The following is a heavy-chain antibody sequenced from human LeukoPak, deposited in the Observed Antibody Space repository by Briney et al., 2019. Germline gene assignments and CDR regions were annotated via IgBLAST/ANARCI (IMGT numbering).Heavy chain of an antibody. CDR2: IYYSGST. J-gene: IGHJ6*03. D-gene: IGHD5-18*01. CDR3: ARRSTAMVFYYYYYMDV. Sequence: SETLSLTCTVSGGSISSYYWSWLRQPPGKGLEWIGYIYYSGSTNYNPSLKSRVTISVDTSKNQFSLKLSSVTAADTAVYYCARRSTAMVFYYYYYMDVWGKGTTVTVSS. V-gene: IGHV4-59*08. CDR1: GGSISSYY.